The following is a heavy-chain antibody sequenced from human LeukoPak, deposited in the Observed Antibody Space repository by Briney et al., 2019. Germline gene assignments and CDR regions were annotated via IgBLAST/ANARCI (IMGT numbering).Heavy chain of an antibody. V-gene: IGHV3-30-3*01. Sequence: PGGSLRLSCAASGFTFSSYAMHRVRQAPGKGLEWVAVISYDGSNKYYADSVKGRFTISRDNSKNTLYLQMNSLRAEDTAVYYCARALLGAPDYWGQGTLVTVSS. CDR2: ISYDGSNK. D-gene: IGHD1-26*01. CDR1: GFTFSSYA. CDR3: ARALLGAPDY. J-gene: IGHJ4*02.